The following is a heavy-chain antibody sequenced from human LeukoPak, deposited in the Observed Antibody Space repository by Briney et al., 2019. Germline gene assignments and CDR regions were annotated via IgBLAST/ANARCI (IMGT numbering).Heavy chain of an antibody. CDR3: ARDLLGGFGFDY. J-gene: IGHJ4*02. D-gene: IGHD2-15*01. CDR1: GFTFSSYW. CDR2: ISWNSGSI. V-gene: IGHV3-23*01. Sequence: GGSLRLSCAASGFTFSSYWMSWVRQAPGKGLEWVSGISWNSGSIGYADSVKGRFTISRDNSKNTLYLQMNSLRAEDTAVYYCARDLLGGFGFDYWGQGTLVTVSS.